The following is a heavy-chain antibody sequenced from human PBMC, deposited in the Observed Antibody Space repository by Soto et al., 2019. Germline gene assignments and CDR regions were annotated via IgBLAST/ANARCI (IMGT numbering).Heavy chain of an antibody. D-gene: IGHD6-6*01. CDR2: INHSGST. V-gene: IGHV4-34*01. Sequence: SETLSLTCAVYGGSFSGYYWSWIRQPPGKGLEWIGEINHSGSTDYNPSLKSRITISVDTSKNQFSLKLSSVTAADTAVYYCARGREYSGSSIDFDPCGQGTLVAVSA. CDR1: GGSFSGYY. CDR3: ARGREYSGSSIDFDP. J-gene: IGHJ5*02.